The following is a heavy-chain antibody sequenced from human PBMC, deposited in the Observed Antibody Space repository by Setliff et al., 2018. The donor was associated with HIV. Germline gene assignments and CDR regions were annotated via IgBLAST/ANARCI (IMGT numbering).Heavy chain of an antibody. J-gene: IGHJ4*02. CDR2: IKSKTDGGTT. V-gene: IGHV3-15*01. Sequence: GGSLRLSCAASGFTFSNAWMSWVRQAPGKGLEWVGRIKSKTDGGTTDYAAPVKGRFTISRDNSKNTLYLQMNSLRAEDTAVYYCARDGDYYGSGSYGTLDYWGQGTLVTV. CDR1: GFTFSNAW. D-gene: IGHD3-10*01. CDR3: ARDGDYYGSGSYGTLDY.